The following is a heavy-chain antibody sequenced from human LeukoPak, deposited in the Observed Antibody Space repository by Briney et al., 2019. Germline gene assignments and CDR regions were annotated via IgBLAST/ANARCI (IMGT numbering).Heavy chain of an antibody. CDR2: ISYDGSNK. CDR3: AKAFYGSGPYYYGMDA. Sequence: GGSLRLSCAASGFTFSSYGMYWVCQGPRKGLEWVAVISYDGSNKYYADSVKGRFTISRDNSKNTLYLQMNSLRAEDTAVYYCAKAFYGSGPYYYGMDAWGKRTTVTVSS. V-gene: IGHV3-30*18. D-gene: IGHD3-10*01. J-gene: IGHJ6*04. CDR1: GFTFSSYG.